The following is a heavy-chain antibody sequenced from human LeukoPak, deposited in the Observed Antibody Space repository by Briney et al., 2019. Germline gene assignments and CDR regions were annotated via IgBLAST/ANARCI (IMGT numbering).Heavy chain of an antibody. V-gene: IGHV4-34*01. D-gene: IGHD4-17*01. Sequence: SETLSLTCAVYGGSFSGYYWSWIRQPPGKGLEWIGEINHSGSTNYNPSLKSRVTISVDTSKNQFSLKLSSLTAADTAVYYCARAKTDYGDLSFDFWGQGTLVTVSS. CDR1: GGSFSGYY. CDR3: ARAKTDYGDLSFDF. CDR2: INHSGST. J-gene: IGHJ4*02.